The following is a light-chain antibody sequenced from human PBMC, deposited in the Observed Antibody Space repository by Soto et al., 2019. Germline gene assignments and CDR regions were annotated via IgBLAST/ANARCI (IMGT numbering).Light chain of an antibody. Sequence: QSVLTQPPSASGTPGQRVTISCSGSSSNIGSNTVNWFQQLPGTAPKLLIYSNNQRSSGVPDRFSVSKSGTSASLAISGLQSEDEADYNCAAWDDSLNGVLFGGGTRLTVL. J-gene: IGLJ2*01. CDR3: AAWDDSLNGVL. CDR1: SSNIGSNT. V-gene: IGLV1-44*01. CDR2: SNN.